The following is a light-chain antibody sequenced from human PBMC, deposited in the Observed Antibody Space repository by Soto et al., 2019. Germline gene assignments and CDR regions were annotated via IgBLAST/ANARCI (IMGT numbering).Light chain of an antibody. CDR3: QQRSNWLT. V-gene: IGKV3-11*01. J-gene: IGKJ4*01. CDR1: QSVSSY. CDR2: DAS. Sequence: EIVLTQSPATLSLSPGERATLSCRASQSVSSYLAWYQQKPGQAPRLLIYDASNRHTGIPARFSGSRSGTDFTLTISSLEPEDFAGYYCQQRSNWLTFGGGTKVEIK.